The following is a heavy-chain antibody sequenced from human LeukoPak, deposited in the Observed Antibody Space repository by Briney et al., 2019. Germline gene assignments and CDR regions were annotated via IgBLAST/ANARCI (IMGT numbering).Heavy chain of an antibody. Sequence: PGGSLRLSCAASGFTFSSYAMHWVRQAPGKGLEWVAVISYDGSNKYYADSVKGRFTISRDNSKNTLYLQMNSLRAEDTAVYYCARAWERWLHQEEYFQHWGQGTLVTVSS. CDR3: ARAWERWLHQEEYFQH. CDR2: ISYDGSNK. V-gene: IGHV3-30-3*01. J-gene: IGHJ1*01. D-gene: IGHD5-24*01. CDR1: GFTFSSYA.